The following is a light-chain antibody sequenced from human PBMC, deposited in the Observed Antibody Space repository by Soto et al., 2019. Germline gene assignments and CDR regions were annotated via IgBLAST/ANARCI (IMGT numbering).Light chain of an antibody. CDR2: EVS. CDR3: SSYTSSSTYV. V-gene: IGLV2-14*01. CDR1: SSDVGGYHY. Sequence: QSVLTQPASVSGSPGQSITISCTGTSSDVGGYHYVSWYQQHPGKAPKLMIYEVSNRPSGVSNRFSGSKSGNKASLTISGLQAEDEADYYCSSYTSSSTYVFGTGTKVTVL. J-gene: IGLJ1*01.